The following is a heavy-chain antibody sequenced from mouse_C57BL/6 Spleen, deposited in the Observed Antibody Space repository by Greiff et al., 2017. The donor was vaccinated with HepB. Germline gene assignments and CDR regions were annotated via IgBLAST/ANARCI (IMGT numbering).Heavy chain of an antibody. CDR3: ARSDYGSKVDY. CDR2: IDPSDSYT. V-gene: IGHV1-69*01. CDR1: GYTFTSYW. Sequence: VQLQQPGAELVMPGASVKLSCKASGYTFTSYWMHWVKQRPGQGLEWIGEIDPSDSYTNYNQKFKGKSTLTVDKSSSTAYMQLSSLTSEDSAVYYCARSDYGSKVDYWGQGTSVTVSS. J-gene: IGHJ4*01. D-gene: IGHD1-1*01.